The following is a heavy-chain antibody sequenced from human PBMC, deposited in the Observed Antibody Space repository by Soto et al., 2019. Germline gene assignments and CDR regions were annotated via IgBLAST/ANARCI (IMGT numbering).Heavy chain of an antibody. V-gene: IGHV3-15*01. CDR3: TSEKGWRQSPLDS. CDR1: GFIFRNAW. D-gene: IGHD4-4*01. J-gene: IGHJ5*01. Sequence: LVESGGGLVKPGGSIRLSCAASGFIFRNAWMSWVRQAPGKGLEWVGRIKSKSSGGTTDYAAPVEGRVTITRDDSKRILYLQMTSRTVEDTAVYFSTSEKGWRQSPLDSWGQGALVTVSS. CDR2: IKSKSSGGTT.